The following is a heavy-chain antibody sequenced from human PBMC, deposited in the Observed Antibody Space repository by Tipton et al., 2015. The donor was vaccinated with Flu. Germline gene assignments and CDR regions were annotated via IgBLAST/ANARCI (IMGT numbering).Heavy chain of an antibody. CDR3: SRVVRPRNYFDS. V-gene: IGHV3-53*01. D-gene: IGHD6-13*01. CDR2: IYSGVNT. J-gene: IGHJ4*02. CDR1: GFYVSTNY. Sequence: SLRLSCVASGFYVSTNYMTWVRQAPGKGLEWVSIIYSGVNTYYADSVKGRFTITRDNSQNIVYLQMNSLRADDTAVYYCSRVVRPRNYFDSWGQGTLVTVSS.